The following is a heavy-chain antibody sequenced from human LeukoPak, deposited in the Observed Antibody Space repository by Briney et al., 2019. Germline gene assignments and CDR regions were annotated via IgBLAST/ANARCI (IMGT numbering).Heavy chain of an antibody. Sequence: PGGSLRLSCAASGFTFSSYTMHWVRQAPGKGLEWVAVISSDGSNKYYADSVKGRFTISRDNSKNTLYLQMNSLRAEDTAVYYCARYSVAPAVHYSFDYWGEGTLVTVS. V-gene: IGHV3-30*04. CDR1: GFTFSSYT. J-gene: IGHJ4*02. CDR2: ISSDGSNK. CDR3: ARYSVAPAVHYSFDY. D-gene: IGHD2-2*01.